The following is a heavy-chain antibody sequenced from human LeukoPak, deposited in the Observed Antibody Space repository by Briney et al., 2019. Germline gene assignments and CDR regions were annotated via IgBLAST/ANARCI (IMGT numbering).Heavy chain of an antibody. J-gene: IGHJ4*02. CDR3: ARMFYYAFDF. V-gene: IGHV3-7*04. D-gene: IGHD3-10*01. CDR1: GFTFSNNL. CDR2: IKHDGIEK. Sequence: PGGSLRLSCAASGFTFSNNLMSWVRQAPGKGLEWVASIKHDGIEKYYVDSVKGRFSISRDSAKNSLYLQMNSLRTEDTAVYYCARMFYYAFDFWGQGTLVTVSS.